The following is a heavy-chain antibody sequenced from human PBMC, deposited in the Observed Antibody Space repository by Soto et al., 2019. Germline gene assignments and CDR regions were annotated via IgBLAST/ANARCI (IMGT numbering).Heavy chain of an antibody. D-gene: IGHD6-6*01. J-gene: IGHJ5*02. CDR1: GFTFSNAW. V-gene: IGHV3-15*01. CDR3: TTDIGCSSSVCFDS. Sequence: GGSLRLSCAASGFTFSNAWMSWVRQAPGKGLEWVGRIKSKTDGGTTDYAAPVKGRFTISRDDSKNTLYLQKNSLKTEDTAVFYFTTDIGCSSSVCFDSWGQGTLVTVSS. CDR2: IKSKTDGGTT.